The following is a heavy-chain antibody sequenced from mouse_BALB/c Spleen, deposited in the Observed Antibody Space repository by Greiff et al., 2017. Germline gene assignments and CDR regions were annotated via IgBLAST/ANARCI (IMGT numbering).Heavy chain of an antibody. V-gene: IGHV2-2*02. J-gene: IGHJ4*01. D-gene: IGHD2-4*01. CDR2: IWSGGST. Sequence: QVQLQQSGPGLVQPSQSLSITCTVSGFSLTSYGVHWVRQSPGKGLEWLGVIWSGGSTDYNAAFISRLSISKDNSKSQVFFKMNSLQANDTAIYYCARTTMTLLYAMDYWGQGTSVTVSS. CDR1: GFSLTSYG. CDR3: ARTTMTLLYAMDY.